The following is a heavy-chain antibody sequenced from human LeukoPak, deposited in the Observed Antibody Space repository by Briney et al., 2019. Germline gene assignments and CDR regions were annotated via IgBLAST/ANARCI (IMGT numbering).Heavy chain of an antibody. V-gene: IGHV4-59*01. CDR3: ASHSGGYAY. D-gene: IGHD3-22*01. Sequence: SETLSLTCAVYGGSFSSYYWSWIRQPPGKGLEWIGYIYYSGSTNYNPSLKSRVTISVDTSKNQFSLKVSSVTAADTAVYYCASHSGGYAYWGQGTLVTVSS. CDR2: IYYSGST. J-gene: IGHJ4*02. CDR1: GGSFSSYY.